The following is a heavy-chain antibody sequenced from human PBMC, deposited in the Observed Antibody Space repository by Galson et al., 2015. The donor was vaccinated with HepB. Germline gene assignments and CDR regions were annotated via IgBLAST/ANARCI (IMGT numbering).Heavy chain of an antibody. CDR3: AAVPGYYGSGSVYYYYGMDV. CDR1: GFTFTSSA. D-gene: IGHD3-10*01. J-gene: IGHJ6*02. CDR2: IVVGSGNT. Sequence: SVKVSCKASGFTFTSSAMQWVRQARGQRLEWIGWIVVGSGNTNYAQKFQERVTITRDMSTSTAYMELSSLRSEDTAVYYCAAVPGYYGSGSVYYYYGMDVWGQGTTVTVSS. V-gene: IGHV1-58*02.